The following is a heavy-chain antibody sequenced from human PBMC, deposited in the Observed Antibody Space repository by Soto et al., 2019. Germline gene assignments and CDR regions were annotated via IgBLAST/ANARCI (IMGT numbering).Heavy chain of an antibody. CDR2: MYYRGST. J-gene: IGHJ4*02. Sequence: ASETLSLTCTVAGGSIKSTIYYWGWIRQPPGKGLEWIGSMYYRGSTYYNPSLKSRVTISIDTSKNQFSLDLSSVTAADTAVYYCANLVGYTNNFWGQGTLVTVS. CDR3: ANLVGYTNNF. V-gene: IGHV4-39*01. D-gene: IGHD1-1*01. CDR1: GGSIKSTIYY.